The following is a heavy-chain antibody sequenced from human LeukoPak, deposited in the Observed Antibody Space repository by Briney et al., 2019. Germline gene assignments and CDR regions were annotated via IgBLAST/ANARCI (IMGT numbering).Heavy chain of an antibody. CDR3: ARDSNYAFDY. CDR2: IYSGDST. CDR1: GFTVSSNY. J-gene: IGHJ4*02. V-gene: IGHV3-66*01. Sequence: PGGSLRLSCAVSGFTVSSNYMSWVRQAPGKGLEWVSVIYSGDSTYYAHSVSGRFAISRHNSKNTLYLQMSSLRAEDTAVYYCARDSNYAFDYWGQGTLVTVSS. D-gene: IGHD4-11*01.